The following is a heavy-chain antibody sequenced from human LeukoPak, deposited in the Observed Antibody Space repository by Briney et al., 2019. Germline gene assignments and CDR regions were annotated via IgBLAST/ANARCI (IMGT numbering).Heavy chain of an antibody. D-gene: IGHD2-2*01. Sequence: GESLKIYCKGSGYSFTSYWIRWVRQMPGPGLEWMGIIYPGDYDTSSRQSFQRQVTNSADKSISTPYLQWSSPKASHTAIYYCARHSCSSTSCLGGYWFDPWGQGTLVTVSS. V-gene: IGHV5-51*01. CDR2: IYPGDYDT. J-gene: IGHJ5*02. CDR3: ARHSCSSTSCLGGYWFDP. CDR1: GYSFTSYW.